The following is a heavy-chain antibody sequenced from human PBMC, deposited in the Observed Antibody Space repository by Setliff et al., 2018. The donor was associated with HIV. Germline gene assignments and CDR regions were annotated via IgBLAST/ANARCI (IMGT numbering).Heavy chain of an antibody. CDR1: GFTFSTYP. V-gene: IGHV3-11*03. CDR3: ARGSLAAAGFDLDY. CDR2: ISSSSSYT. Sequence: GSLRLSCAASGFTFSTYPMSWVRQAPGKGLEWVSYISSSSSYTNYADSVKGRFTISRDNAKNSLYLQMNSLRAEDTAVYYCARGSLAAAGFDLDYWGQGTMVTVSS. J-gene: IGHJ4*02. D-gene: IGHD6-13*01.